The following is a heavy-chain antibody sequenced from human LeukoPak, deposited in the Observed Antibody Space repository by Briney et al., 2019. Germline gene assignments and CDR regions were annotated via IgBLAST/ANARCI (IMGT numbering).Heavy chain of an antibody. CDR2: IRYDGSNK. V-gene: IGHV3-30*02. J-gene: IGHJ4*02. CDR1: GFTFSSYG. Sequence: GGSLRLSCAASGFTFSSYGMHWVRQAPGKGLEGVAFIRYDGSNKYYADSVKGRFTISRDNSKNTLYLQMNSLRAEDTAVYYCAKEIRDSSSWYRLGSGYFDYWGQGTLVTVSS. CDR3: AKEIRDSSSWYRLGSGYFDY. D-gene: IGHD6-13*01.